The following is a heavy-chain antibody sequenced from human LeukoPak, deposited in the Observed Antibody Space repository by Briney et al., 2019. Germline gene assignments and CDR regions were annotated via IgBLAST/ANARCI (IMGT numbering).Heavy chain of an antibody. CDR2: VNGDGGTT. D-gene: IGHD2/OR15-2a*01. J-gene: IGHJ5*02. V-gene: IGHV3-74*01. CDR1: GFTFRSYW. Sequence: PGRSLRLSCAASGFTFRSYWMHWVRQAPGKGLVWVSRVNGDGGTTTYTDSVRGRFTISRDNAKNTVHLQMNSLRAEDTAVYYCVKDREYFFDHWGQGTLVTVSS. CDR3: VKDREYFFDH.